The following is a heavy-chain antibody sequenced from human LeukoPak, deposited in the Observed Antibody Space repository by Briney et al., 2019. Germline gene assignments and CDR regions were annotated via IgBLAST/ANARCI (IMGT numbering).Heavy chain of an antibody. CDR2: IKPDGGEK. Sequence: PGGSLTLSCAASGFTFSKYWMTWVRQARGKGLEGVANIKPDGGEKYSVDSVEGRFTISRDNAKNSLYMQMNSLRAEDTALYYCARTHYDDGSAYRSLDYWGQGTLVTVSS. CDR1: GFTFSKYW. V-gene: IGHV3-7*01. CDR3: ARTHYDDGSAYRSLDY. D-gene: IGHD3-22*01. J-gene: IGHJ4*02.